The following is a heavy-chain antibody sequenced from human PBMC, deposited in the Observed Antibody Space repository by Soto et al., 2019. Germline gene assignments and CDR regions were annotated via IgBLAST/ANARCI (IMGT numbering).Heavy chain of an antibody. D-gene: IGHD2-2*01. V-gene: IGHV4-31*03. Sequence: PSETLSLTCTVSGGSISSGGYYWSWIRQHPGKGLEWIGYIYYSGSTYYNPSLKSRVTISVDTSKNQFSLKLSSVTAADTAVYYCARAPIVVVPAASSVWFDPWGQGTLVTVSS. J-gene: IGHJ5*02. CDR3: ARAPIVVVPAASSVWFDP. CDR2: IYYSGST. CDR1: GGSISSGGYY.